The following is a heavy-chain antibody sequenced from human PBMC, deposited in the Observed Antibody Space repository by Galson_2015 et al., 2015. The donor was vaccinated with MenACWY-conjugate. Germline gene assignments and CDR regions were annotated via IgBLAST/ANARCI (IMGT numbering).Heavy chain of an antibody. Sequence: SLRLSCAASGFTFSNYNMNWVRQTPGKGLEWVSCISSTGSYIYYADSLKGRFTISRDNAKNSLYLQMNSLTSEDTAVYYYAKGTTASRPNWFDPWGQGTLVTVSS. CDR2: ISSTGSYI. CDR1: GFTFSNYN. V-gene: IGHV3-21*01. D-gene: IGHD6-6*01. J-gene: IGHJ5*02. CDR3: AKGTTASRPNWFDP.